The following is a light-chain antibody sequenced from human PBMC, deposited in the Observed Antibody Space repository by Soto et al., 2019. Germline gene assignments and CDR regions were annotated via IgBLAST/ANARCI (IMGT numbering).Light chain of an antibody. V-gene: IGKV3-20*01. Sequence: PGERATLSCRASQTVSSARLAWFQQKPGQAPRLLIYGASSRAPGIPDRFSGSGSETDFTLTITRLESEDSAVYSCHQYGSSPWTFGQGTKVDIK. CDR3: HQYGSSPWT. CDR2: GAS. CDR1: QTVSSAR. J-gene: IGKJ1*01.